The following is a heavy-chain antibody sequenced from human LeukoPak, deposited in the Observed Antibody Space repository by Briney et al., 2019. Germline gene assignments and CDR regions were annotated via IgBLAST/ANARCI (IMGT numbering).Heavy chain of an antibody. CDR3: ARAGGGRLDY. J-gene: IGHJ4*02. CDR2: IYCSGST. D-gene: IGHD2-15*01. CDR1: GGSISSYY. V-gene: IGHV4-59*01. Sequence: SETLSLTCTVSGGSISSYYWSWIRQPPGKGLEWIGYIYCSGSTNYNPSLKSRVTISVDTSKNQFSLKLSSVTAADTAVYYCARAGGGRLDYWGQGTLVTVSS.